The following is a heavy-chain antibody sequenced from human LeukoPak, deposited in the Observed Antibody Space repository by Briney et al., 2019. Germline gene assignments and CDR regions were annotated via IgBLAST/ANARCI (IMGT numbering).Heavy chain of an antibody. J-gene: IGHJ6*02. CDR3: AGDTLYGSGYYYYGMDV. V-gene: IGHV3-11*06. CDR2: ISSSSSYI. Sequence: GGSLRLSCAASGFTFSDYYMSWIREAPGKGLEWVSSISSSSSYIYHADSVKGRFTISRDNAKNSLYLQMNSLRAEDTAVYYCAGDTLYGSGYYYYGMDVWGQGTTVTVSS. CDR1: GFTFSDYY. D-gene: IGHD3-10*01.